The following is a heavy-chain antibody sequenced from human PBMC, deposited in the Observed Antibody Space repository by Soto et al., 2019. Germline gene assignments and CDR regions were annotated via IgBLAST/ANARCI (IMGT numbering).Heavy chain of an antibody. CDR1: GFTVSSNY. CDR3: ERRHYYGSD. J-gene: IGHJ4*02. CDR2: IYSGGST. Sequence: EVKLVESGGGLVQPGWSLRLSCAVSGFTVSSNYMTWVRQAPGKGLECVSIIYSGGSTDYADSVKARFIISRDNSKNTLNLQMNSLRVEDTAVYYCERRHYYGSDWGQGTLVTVSS. D-gene: IGHD3-10*01. V-gene: IGHV3-66*04.